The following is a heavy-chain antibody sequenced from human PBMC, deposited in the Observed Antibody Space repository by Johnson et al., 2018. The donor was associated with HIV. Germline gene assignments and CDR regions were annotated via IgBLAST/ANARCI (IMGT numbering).Heavy chain of an antibody. D-gene: IGHD7-27*01. J-gene: IGHJ3*02. CDR3: ARESALTGDSLGFDI. V-gene: IGHV3-53*01. CDR2: IDWNGGST. Sequence: VQLVESGGGLIQPGGSLRLSCAASGFTVSTNYMGWVRLAPGKGLEWVSGIDWNGGSTGYADSVKGRFTISRDNAKNSLYLQMNSLRAEDTAVYYCARESALTGDSLGFDIWGQGTMVTVSS. CDR1: GFTVSTNY.